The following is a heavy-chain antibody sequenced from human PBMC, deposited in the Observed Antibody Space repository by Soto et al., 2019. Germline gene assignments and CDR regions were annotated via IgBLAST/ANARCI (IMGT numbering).Heavy chain of an antibody. CDR1: GFTFSAYG. CDR3: ATRGYYGVATSTWHWFDP. J-gene: IGHJ5*02. D-gene: IGHD2-15*01. CDR2: ISHDGTNK. V-gene: IGHV3-30*03. Sequence: PGGSLRLSCEVSGFTFSAYGMHWVRQAPGKGLEWVAAISHDGTNKNYGDSVKGRFTISRDNSKKTLYLQMSSLRSEDTAVYYCATRGYYGVATSTWHWFDPWGQGTPGHRLL.